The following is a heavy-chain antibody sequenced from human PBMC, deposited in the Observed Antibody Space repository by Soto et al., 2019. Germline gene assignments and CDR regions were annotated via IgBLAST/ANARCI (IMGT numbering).Heavy chain of an antibody. CDR3: ARDLRTYYYDSSGYSPLY. Sequence: GGSLRLSCAASGFTFSSYWMHWVRQAPGKGLVWVSRISSDGSSTSYADSVKGRFTISRDNAKNTLYLQMNSLRAEDTAVYYCARDLRTYYYDSSGYSPLYWGQGTLVTVS. V-gene: IGHV3-74*01. CDR2: ISSDGSST. J-gene: IGHJ4*02. D-gene: IGHD3-22*01. CDR1: GFTFSSYW.